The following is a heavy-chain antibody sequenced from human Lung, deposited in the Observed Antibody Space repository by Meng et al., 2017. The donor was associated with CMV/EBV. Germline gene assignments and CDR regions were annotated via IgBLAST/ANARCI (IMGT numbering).Heavy chain of an antibody. CDR3: ARGFHGTVDY. Sequence: SXTLSLTCTVDGYSINSGYYWGWIRQPPGKGLEWIGSVYKSGTTYYKPSLKSRVTISLETSKNQFYLKLSSVTAADTAVYYCARGFHGTVDYWGQGTLVTVSS. CDR2: VYKSGTT. CDR1: GYSINSGYY. J-gene: IGHJ4*02. V-gene: IGHV4-38-2*02.